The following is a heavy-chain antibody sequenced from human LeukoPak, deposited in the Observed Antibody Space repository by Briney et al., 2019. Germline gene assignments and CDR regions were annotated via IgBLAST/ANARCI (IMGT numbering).Heavy chain of an antibody. Sequence: PSETLSLTCAVYGGSFSGYYWSWIRQPPGKGLEWIGEINHRGSTNYNPSLKSRVTIAADTTKNQFSQKLSSVTAAHTAVYYCERDYDSSGYYWFAPGGQGTLVTVPS. J-gene: IGHJ5*02. CDR1: GGSFSGYY. V-gene: IGHV4-34*01. CDR3: ERDYDSSGYYWFAP. D-gene: IGHD3-22*01. CDR2: INHRGST.